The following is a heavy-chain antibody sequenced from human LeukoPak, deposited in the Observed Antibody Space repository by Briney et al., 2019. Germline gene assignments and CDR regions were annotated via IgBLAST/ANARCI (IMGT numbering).Heavy chain of an antibody. D-gene: IGHD1-1*01. V-gene: IGHV3-33*01. CDR1: GFTFSSYG. J-gene: IGHJ6*02. Sequence: GGSLRLSCAASGFTFSSYGMHWVRQAPGKGLEWVAVIWYDGSNKYYADSVKGRFTISRDNSKNTLYLQMNSLRAEDTAVYYCAGTYDLYGMDVWGQGTTVTVSS. CDR3: AGTYDLYGMDV. CDR2: IWYDGSNK.